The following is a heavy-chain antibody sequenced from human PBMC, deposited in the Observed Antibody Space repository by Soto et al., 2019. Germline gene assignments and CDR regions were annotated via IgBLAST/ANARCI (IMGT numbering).Heavy chain of an antibody. Sequence: ASVKVSCKASGYTFTSYCMHWVRQAPGQGLEWMGIINPSGGSTSYAQKFQGRVTMTRDTSTSTVYMELSSLRSEDTAVYYCAREGVAPYYYYGMDVWGQGTPVTVS. D-gene: IGHD5-12*01. CDR3: AREGVAPYYYYGMDV. CDR1: GYTFTSYC. V-gene: IGHV1-46*01. J-gene: IGHJ6*02. CDR2: INPSGGST.